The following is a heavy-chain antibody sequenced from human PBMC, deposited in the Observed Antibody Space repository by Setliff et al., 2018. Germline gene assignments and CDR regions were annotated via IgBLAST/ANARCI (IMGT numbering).Heavy chain of an antibody. J-gene: IGHJ5*02. CDR2: FYTSGNT. CDR3: ARGGPTLTISRVLVVSSFDP. CDR1: GDSISSGYYY. D-gene: IGHD3-3*01. Sequence: PSETLSLTCTVSGDSISSGYYYWTWIRQSAGKGLEWIGHFYTSGNTNYNPSLKSRVTISVDTSKNQFSLKLSSVTAADTATYYCARGGPTLTISRVLVVSSFDPWGQGSRGPSPQ. V-gene: IGHV4-61*09.